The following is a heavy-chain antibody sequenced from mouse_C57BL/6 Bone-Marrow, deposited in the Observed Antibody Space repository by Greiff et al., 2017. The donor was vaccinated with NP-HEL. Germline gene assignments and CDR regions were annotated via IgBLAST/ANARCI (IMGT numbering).Heavy chain of an antibody. D-gene: IGHD2-3*01. Sequence: EVKLQESVAELVRPGASVKLSCTASGFNIKNTYMHWVKQRPEQGLEWIGRIDPANGNTKYAPKFQGKAPITADTSSNTAYLQLSSLTSEDTAIYYCANEEYDATSWFAYWGQGTLVTVSA. CDR1: GFNIKNTY. CDR2: IDPANGNT. V-gene: IGHV14-3*01. CDR3: ANEEYDATSWFAY. J-gene: IGHJ3*01.